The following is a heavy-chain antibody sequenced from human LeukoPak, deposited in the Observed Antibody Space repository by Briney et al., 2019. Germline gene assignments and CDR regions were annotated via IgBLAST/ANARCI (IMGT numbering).Heavy chain of an antibody. J-gene: IGHJ4*02. CDR3: ARDHSSGWIYFDY. Sequence: PGRSLRLSCAASGFTFSSYGMQWVRQAPGKGLEWVAVIWSDGNRKYHADSVKGRFTISRDNSKNTLYLQMNSLRAEDTAVYCCARDHSSGWIYFDYWGQGTLVTVSS. CDR1: GFTFSSYG. V-gene: IGHV3-33*01. CDR2: IWSDGNRK. D-gene: IGHD6-19*01.